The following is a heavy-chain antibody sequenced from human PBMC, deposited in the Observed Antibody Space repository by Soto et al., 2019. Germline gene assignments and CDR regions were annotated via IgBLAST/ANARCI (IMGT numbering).Heavy chain of an antibody. CDR2: IYWDDDK. CDR1: GFSLSTSGVG. V-gene: IGHV2-5*02. J-gene: IGHJ2*01. CDR3: AHRGPESPRYWYFDL. D-gene: IGHD3-9*01. Sequence: QITLKESGPTLVKPTQNLTLTCTFSGFSLSTSGVGVGWMRQPPGKALEWLALIYWDDDKRYSPSLKSRLTITKDTSKNQVVLTMTNMDPVDTATYYCAHRGPESPRYWYFDLWGRGTLVTVSS.